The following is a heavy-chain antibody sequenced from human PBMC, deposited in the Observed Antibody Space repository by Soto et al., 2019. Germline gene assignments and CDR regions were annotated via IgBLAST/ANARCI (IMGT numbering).Heavy chain of an antibody. V-gene: IGHV1-58*02. J-gene: IGHJ5*02. CDR3: ARDSPQWLVSWFDP. D-gene: IGHD6-19*01. CDR1: GFTFTSSA. CDR2: IVVGSGNT. Sequence: ASVKVSCKASGFTFTSSAMQWVRQARGQRLEWKGWIVVGSGNTNYAQKFQERVTITRDISTSTAYMELSSLRSEDTAVYYCARDSPQWLVSWFDPWGQGTLVTVSS.